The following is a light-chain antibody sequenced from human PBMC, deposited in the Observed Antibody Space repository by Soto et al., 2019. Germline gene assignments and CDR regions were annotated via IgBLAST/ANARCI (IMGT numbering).Light chain of an antibody. Sequence: EIVLTQSPVTLSLSPGERATLSCRASQTVTSSFLAWYQQKPGQAPRLLIYGASSRATGIPDRFSGSGSGTDFTLTISRLEPEDFAVYYCQQYGSSPVFGQGTKVDIK. CDR1: QTVTSSF. V-gene: IGKV3-20*01. CDR2: GAS. CDR3: QQYGSSPV. J-gene: IGKJ1*01.